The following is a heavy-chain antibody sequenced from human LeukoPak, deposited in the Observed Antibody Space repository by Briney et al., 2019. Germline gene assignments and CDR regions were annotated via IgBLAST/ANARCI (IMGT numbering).Heavy chain of an antibody. J-gene: IGHJ4*02. CDR1: GGSISSYY. D-gene: IGHD3-10*01. V-gene: IGHV4-59*01. Sequence: SETLSLTCTVSGGSISSYYWSWIRQPPGKGVEWGGYIYYSGSTNYNPPLKRRVTISVDTSKNQFSLKLSSVTAADTAVYYCAREAGSFDYWGQGTLVTVSS. CDR3: AREAGSFDY. CDR2: IYYSGST.